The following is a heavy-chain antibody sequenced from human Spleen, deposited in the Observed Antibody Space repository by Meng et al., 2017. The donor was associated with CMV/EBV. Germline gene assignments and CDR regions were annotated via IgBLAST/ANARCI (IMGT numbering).Heavy chain of an antibody. D-gene: IGHD6-6*01. CDR2: IYPGDSDT. CDR3: ARQRIAARDFDY. CDR1: GYSFTTYW. Sequence: GESLKISCKASGYSFTTYWIGWVRQMPGKGLECMGIIYPGDSDTRYSPSFQGQVTISADKSISTAYLQWSSLKASDTAMYYCARQRIAARDFDYWGQGTLVTVSS. V-gene: IGHV5-51*01. J-gene: IGHJ4*02.